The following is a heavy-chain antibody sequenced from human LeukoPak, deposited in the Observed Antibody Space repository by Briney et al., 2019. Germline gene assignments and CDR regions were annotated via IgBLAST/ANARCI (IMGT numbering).Heavy chain of an antibody. V-gene: IGHV1-2*06. CDR3: ARDGGGITFGGVIVRPDY. CDR1: GYTFTGYY. CDR2: INPNSGGT. J-gene: IGHJ4*02. D-gene: IGHD3-16*02. Sequence: ASVKVSCKASGYTFTGYYMHWVRQAPGQGLEWMGRINPNSGGTNYAQKFQGRVTMTRDTSIGTAYMELSRLRSDDTAVYYCARDGGGITFGGVIVRPDYWGQGTLVTVSS.